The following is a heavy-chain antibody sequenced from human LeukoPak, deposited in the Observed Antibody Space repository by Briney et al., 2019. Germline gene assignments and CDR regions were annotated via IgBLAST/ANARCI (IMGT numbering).Heavy chain of an antibody. J-gene: IGHJ4*02. CDR3: AKLLWFGELLGGFDY. D-gene: IGHD3-10*01. CDR1: GFTVSSNY. V-gene: IGHV3-53*05. Sequence: GGSLRLSCAASGFTVSSNYMSWVRQAPGKGLEWVSVIYSGGSTYYADSVKGRFTISRDNAKNSLYLQMNSLRAEDTALYYCAKLLWFGELLGGFDYWGQGTLVTVSS. CDR2: IYSGGST.